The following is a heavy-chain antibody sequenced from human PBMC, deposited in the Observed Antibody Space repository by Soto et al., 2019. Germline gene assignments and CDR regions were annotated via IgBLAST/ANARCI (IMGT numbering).Heavy chain of an antibody. D-gene: IGHD3-22*01. CDR1: GYTFTSYG. J-gene: IGHJ3*02. V-gene: IGHV1-18*04. CDR3: ARDSRWYDSRDDAFDI. Sequence: QVQLVQSGAEVKKPGASVKVSCKASGYTFTSYGLSWVRQAPGQGLEWMGWISAYNGNTNYAQKLQGRVTMTTDTATSTAYMELRSLRSNDTAVYYCARDSRWYDSRDDAFDIWGQGTMVTVSS. CDR2: ISAYNGNT.